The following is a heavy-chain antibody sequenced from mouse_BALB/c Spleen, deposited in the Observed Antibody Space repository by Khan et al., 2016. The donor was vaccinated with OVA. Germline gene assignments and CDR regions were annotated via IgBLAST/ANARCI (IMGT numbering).Heavy chain of an antibody. CDR2: ISYSGGT. D-gene: IGHD1-1*01. Sequence: EVQLVESGPGLVKPSQSLSLTCTVTGYSITSGYAWNWIRQFPGNKLEWMGYISYSGGTSYNPSLKSRISITRDTSKNQFFLQLNSVTTEDKATHYCARGNYYGYYFDYWGQGTPLTVSS. CDR1: GYSITSGYA. CDR3: ARGNYYGYYFDY. J-gene: IGHJ2*01. V-gene: IGHV3-2*02.